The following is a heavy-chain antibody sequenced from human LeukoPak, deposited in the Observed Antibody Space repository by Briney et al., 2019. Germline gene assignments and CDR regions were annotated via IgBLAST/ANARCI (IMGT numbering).Heavy chain of an antibody. J-gene: IGHJ6*02. Sequence: SETLSLTCTVSGGSINSYFWSWIRQPPGTALEWIGYIYYSGSTNYSPSLKSRVTISVDTSKKQFSLKLSSVTAADTAVYYCARQRPSYGGMDVWGQGTTVTVSS. CDR3: ARQRPSYGGMDV. V-gene: IGHV4-59*08. D-gene: IGHD3-16*01. CDR2: IYYSGST. CDR1: GGSINSYF.